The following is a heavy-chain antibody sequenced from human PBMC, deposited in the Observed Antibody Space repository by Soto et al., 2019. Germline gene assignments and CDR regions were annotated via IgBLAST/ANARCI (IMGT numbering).Heavy chain of an antibody. V-gene: IGHV4-30-4*08. CDR1: GGSITNDDHY. CDR3: ARDRVDTATA. Sequence: QLQLQESGPGLVKPSQTLSLSCTVSGGSITNDDHYWSWIRQPPGKGLEWIGSIYYSGSTYYNPSLMSRVIMSVGPSKNQFCLKLSSVTDAGLAVYLCARDRVDTATAGGQGTRVTVS. CDR2: IYYSGST. J-gene: IGHJ4*02. D-gene: IGHD5-18*01.